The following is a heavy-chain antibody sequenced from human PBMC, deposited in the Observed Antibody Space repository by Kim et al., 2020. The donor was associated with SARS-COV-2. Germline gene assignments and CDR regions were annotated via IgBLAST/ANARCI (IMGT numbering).Heavy chain of an antibody. J-gene: IGHJ4*02. D-gene: IGHD5-18*01. Sequence: GGSLRLSCAASGFTFSNFPMGWVRQAPGKGLEWVSAISSSGGTTYYPDFVKGRFTISRDNSKNAVYLQVDSLTAEDTAVYSCAKENRYSYATAYDYWGQG. CDR2: ISSSGGTT. V-gene: IGHV3-23*01. CDR1: GFTFSNFP. CDR3: AKENRYSYATAYDY.